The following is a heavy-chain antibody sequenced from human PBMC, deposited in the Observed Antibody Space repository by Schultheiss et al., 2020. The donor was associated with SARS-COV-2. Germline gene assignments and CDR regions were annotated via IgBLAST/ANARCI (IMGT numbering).Heavy chain of an antibody. Sequence: SETLSLTCTVSGGSISSYYWSWIRQPAGKGLEWIGRIYTSGSTNYNPSLKSRVTISVDTSKNQFSLKLSSVTAADTAVYYCAREPAYCGGDCYSDWGQGTLVTVSS. D-gene: IGHD2-21*02. V-gene: IGHV4-4*07. CDR2: IYTSGST. CDR1: GGSISSYY. J-gene: IGHJ4*02. CDR3: AREPAYCGGDCYSD.